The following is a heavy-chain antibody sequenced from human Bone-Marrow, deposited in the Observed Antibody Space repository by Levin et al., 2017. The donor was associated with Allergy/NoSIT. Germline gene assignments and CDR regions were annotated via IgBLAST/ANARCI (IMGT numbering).Heavy chain of an antibody. CDR1: GFTVSTSW. CDR2: LSSDGTTA. D-gene: IGHD2-21*01. Sequence: PGGSLRLSCAASGFTVSTSWMHWVRQAPGKGLEWVSFLSSDGTTATYLHSVKGRFTISKDNAENTLYLQMNSLRVDDTAVYYCATHVIRGQGVLVSVSS. J-gene: IGHJ4*02. V-gene: IGHV3-74*01. CDR3: ATHVI.